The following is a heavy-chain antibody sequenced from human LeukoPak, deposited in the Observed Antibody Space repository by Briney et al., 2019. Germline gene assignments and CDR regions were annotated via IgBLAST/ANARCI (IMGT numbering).Heavy chain of an antibody. CDR2: THHSGST. D-gene: IGHD3-22*01. V-gene: IGHV4-4*02. CDR1: GGSISSSYSHW. CDR3: ARVKPAYYYDSSGMNYYFDY. Sequence: SGTLSLTCAVSGGSISSSYSHWWSWVRQPPGKGLEWIGETHHSGSTNYSPSFESRVTISVDKSKNQFSLKLSSVTAADTAVYYCARVKPAYYYDSSGMNYYFDYWGQGTLVTVSS. J-gene: IGHJ4*02.